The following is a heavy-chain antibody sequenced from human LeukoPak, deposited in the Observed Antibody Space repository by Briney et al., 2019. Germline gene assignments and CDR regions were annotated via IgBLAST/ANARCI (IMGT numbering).Heavy chain of an antibody. CDR1: GFTFSSYG. J-gene: IGHJ4*02. V-gene: IGHV3-30*02. D-gene: IGHD3-9*01. CDR3: AIVPRRRAYDMYYFDY. Sequence: GGSLRLSCAASGFTFSSYGMHWVRQAPGKGLEWVAFIRYDGSNKYYADSVKGRFTISRDNSKNTLYLQMNSLRAEDTAVYYCAIVPRRRAYDMYYFDYWGQGTLVTVSS. CDR2: IRYDGSNK.